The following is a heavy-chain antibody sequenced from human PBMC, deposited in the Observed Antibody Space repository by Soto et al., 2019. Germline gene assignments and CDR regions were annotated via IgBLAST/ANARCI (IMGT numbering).Heavy chain of an antibody. CDR3: ARANSSSSMPVDY. D-gene: IGHD6-6*01. J-gene: IGHJ4*02. CDR2: INPNSGGT. V-gene: IGHV1-2*02. Sequence: GASVKVSCKASGYTFTGYYMHWVRQAPGQGLEWMGWINPNSGGTNYAQKFQGRVTMTRETSISTAYMELSRLRSDDTAVYYCARANSSSSMPVDYWGQGTLVTVSS. CDR1: GYTFTGYY.